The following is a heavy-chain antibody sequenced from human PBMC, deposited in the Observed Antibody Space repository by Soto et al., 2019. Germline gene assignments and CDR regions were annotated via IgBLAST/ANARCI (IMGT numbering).Heavy chain of an antibody. CDR1: GYHFTNYW. D-gene: IGHD3-9*01. CDR3: AGPDYDILSGYHYYYYGMDV. J-gene: IGHJ6*02. CDR2: IYPGDSDT. Sequence: GESLKISCKGSGYHFTNYWIGWVRQMPGKGLELMGIIYPGDSDTRYSPSFQGQVTISADRSINTAYLQWSSLKASDTATYYCAGPDYDILSGYHYYYYGMDVWGQGTTVTVSS. V-gene: IGHV5-51*01.